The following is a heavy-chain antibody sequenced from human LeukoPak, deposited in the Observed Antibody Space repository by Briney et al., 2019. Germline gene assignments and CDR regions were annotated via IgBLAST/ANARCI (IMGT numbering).Heavy chain of an antibody. J-gene: IGHJ4*02. Sequence: ASVKVSCKASGYTFTGYYMHWVRQAPGQGLEWMGWINPNSGGTNYAQKFQSRVTMTRDTSISTAYMELSRLRSDDTAVYYCARETMVRGVILFDYWGQGTLVTVSS. CDR1: GYTFTGYY. CDR3: ARETMVRGVILFDY. V-gene: IGHV1-2*02. CDR2: INPNSGGT. D-gene: IGHD3-10*01.